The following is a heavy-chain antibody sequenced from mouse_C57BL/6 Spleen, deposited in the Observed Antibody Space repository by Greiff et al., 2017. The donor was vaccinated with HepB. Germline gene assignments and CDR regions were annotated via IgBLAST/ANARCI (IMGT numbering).Heavy chain of an antibody. Sequence: QVTLKVCGPGILQPSQTLSLTCSFSGFSLSTFGMGVGWIRQPSGKGLDWLAHIWWDDDTYYNPALKSRLTISKDTSKNQVFLKIANVDTADTATYYCARDDYDLYYFDYWGQGTTLTVSS. CDR2: IWWDDDT. CDR3: ARDDYDLYYFDY. J-gene: IGHJ2*01. D-gene: IGHD2-4*01. V-gene: IGHV8-8*01. CDR1: GFSLSTFGMG.